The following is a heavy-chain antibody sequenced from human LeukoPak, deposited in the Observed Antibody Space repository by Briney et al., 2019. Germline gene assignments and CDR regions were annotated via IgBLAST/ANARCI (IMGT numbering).Heavy chain of an antibody. CDR1: GYTFTSYY. J-gene: IGHJ4*02. CDR2: INPSGGST. V-gene: IGHV1-46*01. CDR3: ARDLWGTVTTSSFDY. Sequence: ASVKVSCKASGYTFTSYYMHWVRQAPGQGLEWMGIINPSGGSTTYAQKFQGRVIMARDTSTSTVYMELRSLRSEDTAVYYCARDLWGTVTTSSFDYWGQGTLVTVSS. D-gene: IGHD4-17*01.